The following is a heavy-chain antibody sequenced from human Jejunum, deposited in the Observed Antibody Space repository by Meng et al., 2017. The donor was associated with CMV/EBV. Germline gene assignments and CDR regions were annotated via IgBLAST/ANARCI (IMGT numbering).Heavy chain of an antibody. D-gene: IGHD6-13*01. CDR2: LQYDGSNE. CDR3: ARDRGSGSRWYWHFDL. V-gene: IGHV3-30*04. CDR1: FSFRDYA. Sequence: FSFRDYALHWVRQAPGKGLEWVSVLQYDGSNENYADSVKGRFTISRDNPKNTLYLQMNSLRPEDTAIYYCARDRGSGSRWYWHFDLWGRGTLVTVSS. J-gene: IGHJ2*01.